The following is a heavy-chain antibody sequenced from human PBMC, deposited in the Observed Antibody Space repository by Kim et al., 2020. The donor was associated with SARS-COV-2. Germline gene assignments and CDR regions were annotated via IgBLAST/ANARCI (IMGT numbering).Heavy chain of an antibody. J-gene: IGHJ4*02. Sequence: GGSLRLSCAASGFIFSDYYMSWIRQAPGKGLEWVSYISSSGSYTNNADSVKGRFTSSRDNAKNSLYLQMNSLRAEDTAVYYCARASREVDFWGQGTPVTVSS. CDR1: GFIFSDYY. CDR3: ARASREVDF. CDR2: ISSSGSYT. V-gene: IGHV3-11*05.